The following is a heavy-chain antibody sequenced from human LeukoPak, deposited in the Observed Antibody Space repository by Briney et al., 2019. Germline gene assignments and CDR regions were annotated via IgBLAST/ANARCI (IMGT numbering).Heavy chain of an antibody. J-gene: IGHJ6*03. D-gene: IGHD3-3*01. CDR3: ARAPRLRFLDYYYMDV. Sequence: AGGSLRLSCAASGFTFDDYAMHWVRQAPGKGLEWVSVIYSGGSTYYADSVKGRFTISRDNSKNTLYLQMNSLRAEDTAVYYCARAPRLRFLDYYYMDVWGKGTTVTVSS. V-gene: IGHV3-53*01. CDR2: IYSGGST. CDR1: GFTFDDYA.